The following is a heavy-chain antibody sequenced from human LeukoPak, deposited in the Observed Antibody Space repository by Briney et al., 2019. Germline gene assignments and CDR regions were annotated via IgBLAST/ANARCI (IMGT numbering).Heavy chain of an antibody. CDR2: VFDSGRT. J-gene: IGHJ4*02. D-gene: IGHD5-18*01. V-gene: IGHV4-59*11. CDR1: GGSMTTHH. Sequence: SETLSLTCAVSGGSMTTHHWNWIRQTPGKGLEWIGYVFDSGRTKVNPSLTSRVTLSTDTSKNQLSLRLSSVTAADTAVYYCTTIKRGDIFGYFDFWGQGILVTVSS. CDR3: TTIKRGDIFGYFDF.